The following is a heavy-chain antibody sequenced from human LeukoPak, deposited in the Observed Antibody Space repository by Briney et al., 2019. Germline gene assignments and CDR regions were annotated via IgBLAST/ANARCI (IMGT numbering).Heavy chain of an antibody. CDR2: ISYDGSNK. CDR1: GFTFSSYG. CDR3: ARDDFWSGYTAYYYYGMDV. D-gene: IGHD3-3*01. J-gene: IGHJ6*02. V-gene: IGHV3-30*03. Sequence: TGGSLRLSCAASGFTFSSYGMHWVRQAPGKGLEWVAVISYDGSNKYYADSVKGRFTISRDNSKNTLYLQMNSLRAEDTAVYYCARDDFWSGYTAYYYYGMDVWGQGTTVTVSS.